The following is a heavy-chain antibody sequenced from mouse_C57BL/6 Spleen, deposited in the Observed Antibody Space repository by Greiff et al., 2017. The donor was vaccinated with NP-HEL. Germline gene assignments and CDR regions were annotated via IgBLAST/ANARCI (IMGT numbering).Heavy chain of an antibody. Sequence: EVQGVESGGDLVKPGGSLKLSCAASGFTFSSYGMSWVRQTPDKRLEWVATISSGGSYTYYPDSVKGRFTISRDNAKNTLYLQMSSLKSEDTAMYYCARHEGTTTVVPFYFDYWGQGTTLTVSS. D-gene: IGHD1-1*01. CDR1: GFTFSSYG. J-gene: IGHJ2*01. V-gene: IGHV5-6*01. CDR3: ARHEGTTTVVPFYFDY. CDR2: ISSGGSYT.